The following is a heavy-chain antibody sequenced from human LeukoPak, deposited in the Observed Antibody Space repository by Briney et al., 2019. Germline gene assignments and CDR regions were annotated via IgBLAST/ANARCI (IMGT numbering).Heavy chain of an antibody. CDR1: GFTFSGYW. D-gene: IGHD7-27*01. CDR2: INSDGSST. J-gene: IGHJ4*02. V-gene: IGHV3-74*01. CDR3: ARHLGTYSDH. Sequence: GGSLRLSCAASGFTFSGYWMYWVRQAPGKGLVRVSLINSDGSSTNYADSVKGRFTISRDNAKNTLYLQVNSLRADDTAVYYCARHLGTYSDHWGQGTLVTVSS.